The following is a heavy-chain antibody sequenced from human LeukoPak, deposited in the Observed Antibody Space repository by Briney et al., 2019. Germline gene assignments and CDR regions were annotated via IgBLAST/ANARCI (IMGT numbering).Heavy chain of an antibody. CDR2: IYPGDSDT. V-gene: IGHV5-51*01. Sequence: GESLNISCKGSGYSFTSFWIGWARQLPGKGLEGMGIIYPGDSDTRYSPSFQGQVTISADKSISTAYLQWSSLKASDTAMYDCARPGYCSGGSCYRFDYWGQGTLVTVSS. CDR1: GYSFTSFW. D-gene: IGHD2-15*01. J-gene: IGHJ4*02. CDR3: ARPGYCSGGSCYRFDY.